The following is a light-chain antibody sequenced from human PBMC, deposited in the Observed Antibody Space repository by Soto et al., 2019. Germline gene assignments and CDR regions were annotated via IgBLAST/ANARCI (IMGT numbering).Light chain of an antibody. J-gene: IGLJ3*02. CDR2: EVS. CDR3: SSYVTSGTLV. V-gene: IGLV2-14*01. Sequence: QSALTQAASVSGYPGQSITISCTGTSSDIGGSDYVSWYQKHPGKAPKVISYEVSDRPSGVSDRFSGSKSGNTASLTISGLQAEDEADYYCSSYVTSGTLVFGGGTTLTVL. CDR1: SSDIGGSDY.